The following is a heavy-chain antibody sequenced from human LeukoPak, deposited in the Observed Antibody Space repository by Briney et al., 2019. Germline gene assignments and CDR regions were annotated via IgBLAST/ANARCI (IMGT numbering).Heavy chain of an antibody. V-gene: IGHV4-61*01. Sequence: KPSETLSLTCTVSGGSVSSGSYYWSWIRQPPGQGLEWIGYIYYSGSTKYNPSLKSRVTMSVDTSKNQFSLKVTSVTAADTAVYYCTRNYYGDYNWFDPWGQGTLVTVSS. CDR2: IYYSGST. CDR3: TRNYYGDYNWFDP. D-gene: IGHD4-17*01. CDR1: GGSVSSGSYY. J-gene: IGHJ5*02.